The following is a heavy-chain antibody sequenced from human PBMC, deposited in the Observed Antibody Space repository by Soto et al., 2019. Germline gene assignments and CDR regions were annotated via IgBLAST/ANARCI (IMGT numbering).Heavy chain of an antibody. J-gene: IGHJ4*02. CDR2: INHSGST. CDR1: GGSFSGYY. V-gene: IGHV4-34*01. CDR3: ARAAGPYDYIWGSYPPHFDY. D-gene: IGHD3-16*02. Sequence: QVQLQQWGAGLLKPSETLSLTCAVYGGSFSGYYWSWIRQPPGKGLEWIGEINHSGSTNYNPSLKSRVTISEDTSKNQFSLKLSSVTAADTAVYYCARAAGPYDYIWGSYPPHFDYWGQGTLVTVSS.